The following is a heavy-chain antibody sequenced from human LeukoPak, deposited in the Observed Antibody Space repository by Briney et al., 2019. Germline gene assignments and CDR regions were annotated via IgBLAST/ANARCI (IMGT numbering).Heavy chain of an antibody. Sequence: GASLKVSCKASGYTFTSYYMHWVRQAPGQGLEWMGIINPSGGSTTYAQKFQGRVTMTRDMSTSTVYMELSSLRSEDTAVYYCAKATGAAAGTQGTFDHWGQGTLVTVSS. CDR2: INPSGGST. D-gene: IGHD6-13*01. CDR1: GYTFTSYY. V-gene: IGHV1-46*01. J-gene: IGHJ4*02. CDR3: AKATGAAAGTQGTFDH.